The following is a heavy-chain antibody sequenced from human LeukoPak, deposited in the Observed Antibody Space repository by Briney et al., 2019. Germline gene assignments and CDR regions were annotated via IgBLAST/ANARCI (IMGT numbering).Heavy chain of an antibody. CDR3: ASTTSIAVVYFDY. D-gene: IGHD6-19*01. Sequence: GSLRLSCAASGFTFSSYAMSWVRQAPGKGLEWVSAISGSGGSTYYADPVKGRFTISRDNSKNTLYLQMNSLRAEDTAVYYCASTTSIAVVYFDYWGQGTLVTVSS. V-gene: IGHV3-23*01. J-gene: IGHJ4*02. CDR2: ISGSGGST. CDR1: GFTFSSYA.